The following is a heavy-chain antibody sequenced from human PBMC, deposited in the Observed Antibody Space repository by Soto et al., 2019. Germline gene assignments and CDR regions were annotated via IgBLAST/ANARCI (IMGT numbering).Heavy chain of an antibody. CDR1: GDSISSGGYS. J-gene: IGHJ5*02. CDR2: IYHSGST. Sequence: QLQLQESGTGLVKPSQTLSLTCAVSGDSISSGGYSWSWIRQPPGKGLECIGYIYHSGSTYYNPSLKSRVTISVDRSKNQFSLKLSSVTAADTAVYYCASRPSGSGFDAWGQGTLVTVSS. D-gene: IGHD5-12*01. V-gene: IGHV4-30-2*01. CDR3: ASRPSGSGFDA.